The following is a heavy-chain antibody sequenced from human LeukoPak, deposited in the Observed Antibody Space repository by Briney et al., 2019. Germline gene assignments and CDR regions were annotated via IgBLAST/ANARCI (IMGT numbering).Heavy chain of an antibody. CDR1: GFTFNSYA. V-gene: IGHV3-23*01. J-gene: IGHJ4*01. D-gene: IGHD7-27*01. Sequence: GGSLRLSCAASGFTFNSYAMNWVRQAPGKGLEWVSGISGGGGSTYYADSVKGRFTISGDNSKNTLYLQMNSLRAEDTAVYYCAKGRLTGVSDYWGQGTLVTVSS. CDR2: ISGGGGST. CDR3: AKGRLTGVSDY.